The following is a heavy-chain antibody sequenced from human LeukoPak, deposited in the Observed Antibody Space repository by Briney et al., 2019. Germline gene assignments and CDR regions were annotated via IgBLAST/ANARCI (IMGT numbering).Heavy chain of an antibody. J-gene: IGHJ3*02. D-gene: IGHD6-19*01. CDR2: INHSGST. Sequence: SETLSLTCAVYSGSFSGYYWSWIRQPPGKGLEWIGEINHSGSTNYNPSLKSRVTISVDTSKYQFSLRLSSMTAADTAVYYCARPSKSGWGAFDIWGQGTMVTVSS. V-gene: IGHV4-34*01. CDR1: SGSFSGYY. CDR3: ARPSKSGWGAFDI.